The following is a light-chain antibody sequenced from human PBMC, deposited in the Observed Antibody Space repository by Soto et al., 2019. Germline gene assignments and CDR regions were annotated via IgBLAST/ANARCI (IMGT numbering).Light chain of an antibody. CDR3: MSYTSSTTVL. CDR1: SSDIGGYNY. V-gene: IGLV2-14*01. CDR2: EVT. Sequence: QSALTQPASVSGSPGQSISISCTGTSSDIGGYNYVSWYQQHPGKAPKLIIFEVTNRPSGVSSRFSGSKSGNTASLTISGLQDEDEADYYCMSYTSSTTVLFGGGTKLTVL. J-gene: IGLJ2*01.